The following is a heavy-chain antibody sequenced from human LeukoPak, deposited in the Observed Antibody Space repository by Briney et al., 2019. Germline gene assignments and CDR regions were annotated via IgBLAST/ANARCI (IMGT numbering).Heavy chain of an antibody. Sequence: SETLSLTCTVSGGSITSCYWSWIRQPPGKGLEWIGYIYYSGSANYNPSLESRVTISVDTSKNQFSLKLSSVTAADTAVYYCARLTGYSSESWFDPWGQGTLVTVSS. V-gene: IGHV4-59*01. CDR1: GGSITSCY. CDR2: IYYSGSA. J-gene: IGHJ5*02. CDR3: ARLTGYSSESWFDP. D-gene: IGHD3-9*01.